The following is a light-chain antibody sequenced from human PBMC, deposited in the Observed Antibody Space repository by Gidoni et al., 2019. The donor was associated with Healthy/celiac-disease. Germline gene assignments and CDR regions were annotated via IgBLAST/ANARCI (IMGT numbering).Light chain of an antibody. J-gene: IGKJ1*01. V-gene: IGKV1-5*01. CDR3: QQYNSYPWT. CDR2: DAS. Sequence: DIQMTQSPSTLSASVGDRVTITCRASQSLSSWLAWYQQKPGKAPKLLIYDASSLESRVPSRCSGSGSGTEFTLTISSLQPDDVATYYCQQYNSYPWTFXQXTKVEIK. CDR1: QSLSSW.